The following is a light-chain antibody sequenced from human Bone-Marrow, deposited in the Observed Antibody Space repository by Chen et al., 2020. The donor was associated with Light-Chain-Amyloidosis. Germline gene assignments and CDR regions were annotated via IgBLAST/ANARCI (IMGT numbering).Light chain of an antibody. CDR3: QQYGTSPLT. CDR2: GSS. Sequence: EIVLTQSPGTLSLSPGEGANLSCRASQTISSNYLTWYQQKFGQAPRLLIYGSSSRATGIPDRFTGSGSGTDCTLTINRLEPEDCAMYYCQQYGTSPLTFGGGTKVEIK. J-gene: IGKJ4*01. V-gene: IGKV3-20*01. CDR1: QTISSNY.